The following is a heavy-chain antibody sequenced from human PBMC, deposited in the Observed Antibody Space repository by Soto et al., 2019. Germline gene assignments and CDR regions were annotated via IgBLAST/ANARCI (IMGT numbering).Heavy chain of an antibody. D-gene: IGHD6-13*01. V-gene: IGHV4-59*01. CDR2: IYYSGST. CDR1: GGSISSYY. Sequence: PSETLSLTCTVSGGSISSYYWSWIRQPPGKGLEWIGYIYYSGSTNYNPSLKSRVTISVDTSKNQFSLKLSSVTAADTAVYYCARDREALYSSSWPYYYYYYGMDVWGRGTTVTVSS. CDR3: ARDREALYSSSWPYYYYYYGMDV. J-gene: IGHJ6*02.